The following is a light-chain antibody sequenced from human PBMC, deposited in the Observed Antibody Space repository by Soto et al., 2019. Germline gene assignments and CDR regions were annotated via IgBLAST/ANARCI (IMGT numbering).Light chain of an antibody. CDR3: SSYTSSYTPV. CDR1: GSVVGSYNL. J-gene: IGLJ1*01. Sequence: QSALTQSASVSGSPGQSITISCTGTGSVVGSYNLVSWYQQVPGKAPKLMVYEDTKRPSGVSNRFSGSKSGNSASLTISGVQADDEADYYCSSYTSSYTPVFGTGTKVTVL. CDR2: EDT. V-gene: IGLV2-14*02.